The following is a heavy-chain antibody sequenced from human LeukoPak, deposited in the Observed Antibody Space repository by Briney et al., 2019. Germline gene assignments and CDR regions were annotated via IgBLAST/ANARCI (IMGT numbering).Heavy chain of an antibody. V-gene: IGHV4-61*02. CDR2: IYTSGST. CDR1: SVSISSVEYF. J-gene: IGHJ4*02. Sequence: SETLSLTCTVSSVSISSVEYFWRWLQPPAEGVLGWFVLIYTSGSTSYNPSLKSRLTISVDTSKNQFSLKLNSVTAADTAVYYCARQPPVYGAGPYYVDYWGQGTLVTVSS. CDR3: ARQPPVYGAGPYYVDY. D-gene: IGHD3-10*01.